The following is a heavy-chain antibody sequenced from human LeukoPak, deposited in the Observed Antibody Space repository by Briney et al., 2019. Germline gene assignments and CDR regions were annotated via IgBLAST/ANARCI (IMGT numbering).Heavy chain of an antibody. CDR3: AREEAQLRGWGYYYYGMDV. CDR1: GFTFSSCS. V-gene: IGHV3-48*04. D-gene: IGHD2-2*01. CDR2: ISSSSSTI. Sequence: GGSLRLSCAASGFTFSSCSMNWVRQAPGKGLEWVSYISSSSSTIYYADSVKGRFTISRDNAKNSLYLQMNSLRAEDTAVYYCAREEAQLRGWGYYYYGMDVWGQGTTVTVSS. J-gene: IGHJ6*02.